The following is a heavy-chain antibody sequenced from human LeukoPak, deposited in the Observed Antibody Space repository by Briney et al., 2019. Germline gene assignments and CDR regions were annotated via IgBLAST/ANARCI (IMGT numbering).Heavy chain of an antibody. CDR1: GFTFSRNG. CDR3: ARQAVARPFDL. CDR2: ISSSSAYI. J-gene: IGHJ3*01. Sequence: GGSLRLSCAASGFTFSRNGMSWVRQAPGKGLEWVSSISSSSAYIFYSDSVKGRFTISRDNAQSSLYLQMNSLRAEDTAVYYCARQAVARPFDLWGQGTMVAVSS. V-gene: IGHV3-21*06.